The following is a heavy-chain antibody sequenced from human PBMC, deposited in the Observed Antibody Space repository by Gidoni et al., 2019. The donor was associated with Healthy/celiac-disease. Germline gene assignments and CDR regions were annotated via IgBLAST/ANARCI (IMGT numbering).Heavy chain of an antibody. J-gene: IGHJ5*02. CDR1: AFPFSSYS. D-gene: IGHD1-26*01. CDR3: ARVGGYYAVPWFDP. Sequence: VQLVESGGGLLKPGGSLRLSCAASAFPFSSYSMNWVRQAPGKGLGWVSSSSSSSSYIYYGDSVEGRFTSSRDNAKNSLYLQMNSLRAEDTAVDYCARVGGYYAVPWFDPWGQGTLVTVSS. V-gene: IGHV3-21*01. CDR2: SSSSSSYI.